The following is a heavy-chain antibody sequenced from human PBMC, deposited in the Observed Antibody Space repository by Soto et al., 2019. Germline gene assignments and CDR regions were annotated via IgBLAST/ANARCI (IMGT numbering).Heavy chain of an antibody. V-gene: IGHV1-69*13. J-gene: IGHJ4*01. CDR1: GGTFSSYA. D-gene: IGHD3-22*01. CDR2: IIPIFGTA. CDR3: ARIPYYDSSGYYYGSQSFDS. Sequence: SVKVSCKASGGTFSSYAISWVRQAPGQGLEWMGGIIPIFGTANYAQKFQGRVTITADESTSTAYMELSSLRSEDTAVYYCARIPYYDSSGYYYGSQSFDSLAQGTLVTVSS.